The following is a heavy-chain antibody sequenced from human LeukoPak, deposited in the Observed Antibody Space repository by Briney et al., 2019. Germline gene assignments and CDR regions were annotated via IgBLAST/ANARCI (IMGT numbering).Heavy chain of an antibody. V-gene: IGHV3-53*01. CDR1: GFTVSSNY. Sequence: GGSLRLSCAASGFTVSSNYMSWVRQAPGNGLEWISVIYSSGRTYYADSVKGRFTISRDNSKNTLYLQMNSLRAEDTAVYYCARQVHSGYDATHFDSWGQGTLVTASS. J-gene: IGHJ4*02. D-gene: IGHD5-12*01. CDR2: IYSSGRT. CDR3: ARQVHSGYDATHFDS.